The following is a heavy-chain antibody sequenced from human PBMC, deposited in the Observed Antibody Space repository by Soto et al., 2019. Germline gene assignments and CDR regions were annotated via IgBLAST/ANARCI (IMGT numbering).Heavy chain of an antibody. CDR2: INPRGGST. Sequence: QVQLVQSGAEVKKPGASVKLSCKASGYTFTTYYIHWVRQAPGQGLEWMGIINPRGGSTTYAQKFQSRVTMTGDTSTSTIYMELSSLTSEETAFYFCARDLPTSTRAADHWGQGTLVTVSS. J-gene: IGHJ4*02. CDR3: ARDLPTSTRAADH. D-gene: IGHD3-10*01. V-gene: IGHV1-46*01. CDR1: GYTFTTYY.